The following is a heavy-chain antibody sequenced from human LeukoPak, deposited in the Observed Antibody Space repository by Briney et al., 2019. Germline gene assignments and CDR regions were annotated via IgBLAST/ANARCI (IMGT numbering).Heavy chain of an antibody. V-gene: IGHV4-39*01. Sequence: SETLSLTCAVSGGSISRTDSYWDWIRQPPGKGLEWIGSIYYSGSTYYNQSLQSRVTVSLDTPNNQFSLKLTSVTAADTAVYYCARWSLASGWDQGFDYWGQGTLVTVSS. CDR2: IYYSGST. J-gene: IGHJ4*02. D-gene: IGHD6-19*01. CDR3: ARWSLASGWDQGFDY. CDR1: GGSISRTDSY.